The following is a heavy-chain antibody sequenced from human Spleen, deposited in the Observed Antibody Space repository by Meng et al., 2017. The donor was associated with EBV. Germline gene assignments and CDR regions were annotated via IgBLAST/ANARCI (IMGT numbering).Heavy chain of an antibody. D-gene: IGHD2-15*01. Sequence: QEQLQQWGAGLLKPSETQSLPCGVSGGSFSNYYWSWIRQPPGKGLEWIWDIKHSGSTSYSPSLKSRVTISVDTSKNQFSLNLNSVTAADTAIYYCARGRTVARSPWSDPWGQGTLVTVSS. CDR2: IKHSGST. J-gene: IGHJ5*02. V-gene: IGHV4-34*01. CDR1: GGSFSNYY. CDR3: ARGRTVARSPWSDP.